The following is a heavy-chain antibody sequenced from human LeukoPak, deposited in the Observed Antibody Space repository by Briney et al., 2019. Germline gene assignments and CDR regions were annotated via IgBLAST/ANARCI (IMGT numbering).Heavy chain of an antibody. Sequence: SETLSLTCTVSGYSISSGYYWGWIRQPPGKGLEWIGSIYQSGSTYYNPSLKSRVTISVDTSKNQFSLKLSSVTAADTAVYYCARGMNDYVWGSYDYWGQGTLVTVSS. CDR2: IYQSGST. CDR1: GYSISSGYY. CDR3: ARGMNDYVWGSYDY. D-gene: IGHD3-16*01. V-gene: IGHV4-38-2*02. J-gene: IGHJ4*02.